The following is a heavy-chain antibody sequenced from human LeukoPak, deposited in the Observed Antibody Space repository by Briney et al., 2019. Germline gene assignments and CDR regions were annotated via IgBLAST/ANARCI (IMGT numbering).Heavy chain of an antibody. D-gene: IGHD2-15*01. Sequence: ASVKVSCKASGYTFTGYYMHWVRQAPGQGLEWMGRINPNSGGTNYAQKFQGRVTMTRDTSISTAYMELSRLRSDDTAVYYCARVGCSGGSCYSGGYWGQGTLVTVSS. J-gene: IGHJ4*02. CDR2: INPNSGGT. CDR3: ARVGCSGGSCYSGGY. V-gene: IGHV1-2*06. CDR1: GYTFTGYY.